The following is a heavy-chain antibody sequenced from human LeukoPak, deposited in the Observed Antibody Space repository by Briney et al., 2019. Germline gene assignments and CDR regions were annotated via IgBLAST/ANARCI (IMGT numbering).Heavy chain of an antibody. J-gene: IGHJ6*02. CDR1: GGSISSYY. CDR2: IYYSGST. Sequence: SETLSLTCTVSGGSISSYYWSWIRQPPGKGLEWIGYIYYSGSTNYNPSLKSRVTISVDTSKNQFSLKLSSVTAADTAVYYCARVGELYGIDVWGQGTTVTVSS. V-gene: IGHV4-59*01. CDR3: ARVGELYGIDV. D-gene: IGHD3-16*01.